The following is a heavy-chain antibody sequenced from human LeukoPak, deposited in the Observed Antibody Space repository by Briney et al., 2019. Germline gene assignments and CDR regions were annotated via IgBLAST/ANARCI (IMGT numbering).Heavy chain of an antibody. D-gene: IGHD3-22*01. V-gene: IGHV1-2*02. Sequence: GASVKVSCKASGYTFTGYYMHWVRQAPGQGLEWMGWINPNSGGTNYAQKFQGRVTMTRDTSISTAYMELSSLRSEDTAVYYCARDRGVGYYYDSSGYPLGGAFDIWGQGTMVTVSS. J-gene: IGHJ3*02. CDR3: ARDRGVGYYYDSSGYPLGGAFDI. CDR1: GYTFTGYY. CDR2: INPNSGGT.